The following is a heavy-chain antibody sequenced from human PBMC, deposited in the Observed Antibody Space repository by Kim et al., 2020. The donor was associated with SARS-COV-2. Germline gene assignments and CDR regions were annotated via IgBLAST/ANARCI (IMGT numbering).Heavy chain of an antibody. CDR2: ISYDGSNK. CDR1: GFTFSSYS. J-gene: IGHJ4*02. D-gene: IGHD5-18*01. Sequence: GGSLRLSCAASGFTFSSYSMHWVRQAPGKGLEWVAVISYDGSNKYYADSVKGRFTISRDNPKNTLYLQMNSLRAEDTAVYYCARALDTAMVTPESYFDYWGQGNLVNVSS. CDR3: ARALDTAMVTPESYFDY. V-gene: IGHV3-30*04.